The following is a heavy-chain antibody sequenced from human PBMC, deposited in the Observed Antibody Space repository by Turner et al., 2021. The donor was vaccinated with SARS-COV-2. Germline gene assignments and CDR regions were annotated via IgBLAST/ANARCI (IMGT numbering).Heavy chain of an antibody. Sequence: EVQLVESGGGLVQPGGSPRLSCEASGFTFSSYSMNWVRKAPGKGLEWVSSISRSSSYIYYADSVKGRFTISRDNAKNSLYLQMNSLRAEYTAVYYCARDHRPVVVPAAKRAGSYYYGMDVWGQGTTVTVSS. CDR2: ISRSSSYI. D-gene: IGHD2-2*01. V-gene: IGHV3-21*01. CDR3: ARDHRPVVVPAAKRAGSYYYGMDV. J-gene: IGHJ6*02. CDR1: GFTFSSYS.